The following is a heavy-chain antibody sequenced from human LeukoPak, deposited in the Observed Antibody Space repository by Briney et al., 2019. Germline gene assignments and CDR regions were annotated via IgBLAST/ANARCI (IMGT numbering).Heavy chain of an antibody. CDR3: ARVRGVISTPYYYYMDV. CDR1: GGTFISYA. CDR2: IIPIFGTA. D-gene: IGHD3-10*01. J-gene: IGHJ6*03. V-gene: IGHV1-69*05. Sequence: SVKVSCKASGGTFISYAISWVRQAPGQGLEWRGGIIPIFGTANYAQKFQGRVTITTDESTSTAYMELSSLRSEDTAVYYCARVRGVISTPYYYYMDVWGKGTTVTVSS.